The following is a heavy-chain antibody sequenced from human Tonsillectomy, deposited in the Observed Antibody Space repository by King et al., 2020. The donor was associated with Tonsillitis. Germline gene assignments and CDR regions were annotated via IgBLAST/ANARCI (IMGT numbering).Heavy chain of an antibody. CDR3: AREHRRTSGYDPVGENYYGMDV. V-gene: IGHV1-18*01. CDR2: ISAYNGNT. Sequence: VQLVESGAEVKKPGASVKVSCKASGYTFTSYGISWVRQAPGQGLEWMGWISAYNGNTNYAQKLQGRVTMTTDTSTSTAYMELRSLRSDDTAVDYGAREHRRTSGYDPVGENYYGMDVWGQGTKVTVSS. J-gene: IGHJ6*02. CDR1: GYTFTSYG. D-gene: IGHD5-12*01.